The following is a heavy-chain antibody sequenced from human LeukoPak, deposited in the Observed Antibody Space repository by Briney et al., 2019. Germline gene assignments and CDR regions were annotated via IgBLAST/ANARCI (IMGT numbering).Heavy chain of an antibody. CDR1: GFTFSSYA. CDR2: ISYDGSNK. V-gene: IGHV3-30*04. J-gene: IGHJ1*01. Sequence: GGSLRLSCAASGFTFSSYAMHWVRQAPGKGLEWVAVISYDGSNKYYADSVKGRFTISRDNSKNTLYLQMNSLRPEDTAVYYCARGGKIPLAGTRSPQYFQHWGQGTLVTVSS. CDR3: ARGGKIPLAGTRSPQYFQH. D-gene: IGHD6-19*01.